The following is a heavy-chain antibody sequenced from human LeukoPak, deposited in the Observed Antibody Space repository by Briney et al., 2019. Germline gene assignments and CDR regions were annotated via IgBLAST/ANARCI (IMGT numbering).Heavy chain of an antibody. Sequence: GASVKVSCKASGYTFTGYYMHWVRQAPGQGLEWMGWINPNSGGTNYAQKFQGRVTMTRDTTISTAYMELSRLRSDDTAVYYCARLYYGSGSYSNPYYYYYYMDVWGEGTTVTISS. CDR2: INPNSGGT. CDR3: ARLYYGSGSYSNPYYYYYYMDV. D-gene: IGHD3-10*01. V-gene: IGHV1-2*02. CDR1: GYTFTGYY. J-gene: IGHJ6*03.